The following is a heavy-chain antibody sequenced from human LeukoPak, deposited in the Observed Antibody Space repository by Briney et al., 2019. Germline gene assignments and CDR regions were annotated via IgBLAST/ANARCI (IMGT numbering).Heavy chain of an antibody. V-gene: IGHV4-59*01. D-gene: IGHD2-2*01. CDR2: IYYSGST. Sequence: PSETLSLTCTVSGGSINNYYWNWIRQPPGKELGWIGYIYYSGSTNYKPSLKSRVTISVDTSKIQFSLNLSSVTAADTAVYSCARATLSTRTAFDVWGQGKIVTV. CDR1: GGSINNYY. CDR3: ARATLSTRTAFDV. J-gene: IGHJ3*01.